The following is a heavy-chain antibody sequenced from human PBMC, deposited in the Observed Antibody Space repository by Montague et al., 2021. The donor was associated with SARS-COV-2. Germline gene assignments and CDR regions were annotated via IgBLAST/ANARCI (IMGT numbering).Heavy chain of an antibody. J-gene: IGHJ4*02. V-gene: IGHV4-59*08. D-gene: IGHD3-22*01. CDR1: GGSISSYY. Sequence: SETLSLTCTVSGGSISSYYWSWIRQPPGKGLEWIGYIYYSGSTNYNPSLKSRVTISVDTSKNQFPLKLSSVTAADTAVYYCARHFYDSSGYYSEAYFDYWGQGTLVTVSS. CDR3: ARHFYDSSGYYSEAYFDY. CDR2: IYYSGST.